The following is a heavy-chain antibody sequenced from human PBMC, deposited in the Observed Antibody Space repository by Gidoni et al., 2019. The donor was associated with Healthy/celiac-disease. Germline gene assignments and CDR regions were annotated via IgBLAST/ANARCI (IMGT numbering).Heavy chain of an antibody. Sequence: QVQLVQSGSELKKPGASVKVSCKASGYPFTSYAMNWVRQAPGQGLEWMGWINTNTGNPTYAQGFTGRFVFSLDTSVSTAYLQISSLKAEDTAVYYCAGGYCSGGSCYSSDYYYYYYGMDVWGQGTTVTVSS. CDR2: INTNTGNP. D-gene: IGHD2-15*01. V-gene: IGHV7-4-1*02. J-gene: IGHJ6*02. CDR1: GYPFTSYA. CDR3: AGGYCSGGSCYSSDYYYYYYGMDV.